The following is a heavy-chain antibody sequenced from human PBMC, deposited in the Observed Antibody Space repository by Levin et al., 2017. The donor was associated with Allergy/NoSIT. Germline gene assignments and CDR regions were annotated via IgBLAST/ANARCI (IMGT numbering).Heavy chain of an antibody. CDR1: GGSFSGYY. Sequence: SETLSLTCAVYGGSFSGYYWSWIRQPPGKGLEWIGEINHSGSTNYNPSLKSRVTISVDTSKNQFSLKLSSVTAADTAVYYGARALVGATTDYWGQGTLVTVSS. J-gene: IGHJ4*02. V-gene: IGHV4-34*01. CDR2: INHSGST. CDR3: ARALVGATTDY. D-gene: IGHD1-26*01.